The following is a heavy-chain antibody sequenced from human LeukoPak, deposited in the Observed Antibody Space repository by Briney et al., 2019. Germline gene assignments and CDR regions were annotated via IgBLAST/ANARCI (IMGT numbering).Heavy chain of an antibody. Sequence: GRSLRLSCAASGFTFSSYGMHWVRQAPGKGLEWVAVISYDGSNKYYADSVKGRFTISRDNAKNSLYLQMNSLRAEDTAVYYCARDRRDIVVVPGTWAIDPWGQGTLVTVSS. CDR3: ARDRRDIVVVPGTWAIDP. V-gene: IGHV3-30*03. CDR1: GFTFSSYG. J-gene: IGHJ5*02. CDR2: ISYDGSNK. D-gene: IGHD2-2*01.